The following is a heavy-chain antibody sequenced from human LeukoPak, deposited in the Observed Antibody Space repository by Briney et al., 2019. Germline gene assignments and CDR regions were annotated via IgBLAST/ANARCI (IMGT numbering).Heavy chain of an antibody. V-gene: IGHV3-48*02. Sequence: PGGSLRLSCAASGFTFSSYSMNWVRQAQGKGLEWVSYISSSSSTIYYADSVKGRFTISRDNAKNSLYLQMNSVRDEDTAVYYCARDYGDYQTYYFDYWGQGTLVTVSS. CDR3: ARDYGDYQTYYFDY. CDR1: GFTFSSYS. D-gene: IGHD4-17*01. J-gene: IGHJ4*02. CDR2: ISSSSSTI.